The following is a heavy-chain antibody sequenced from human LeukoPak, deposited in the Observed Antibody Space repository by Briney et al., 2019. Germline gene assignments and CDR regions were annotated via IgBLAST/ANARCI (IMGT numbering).Heavy chain of an antibody. Sequence: ASVKVSCKASGYTFTTYFMNWVRQAPGQGLEWMGIINPSGSITNYAQKFQGRVTMTRDTSTNTAYTELSSLRSEDPAIYYCARDRDGAYLDDWGQGTLVTVSS. V-gene: IGHV1-46*01. D-gene: IGHD4-17*01. J-gene: IGHJ4*02. CDR3: ARDRDGAYLDD. CDR2: INPSGSIT. CDR1: GYTFTTYF.